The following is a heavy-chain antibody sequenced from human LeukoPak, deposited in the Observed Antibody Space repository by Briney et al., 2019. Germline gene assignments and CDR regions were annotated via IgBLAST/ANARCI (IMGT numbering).Heavy chain of an antibody. V-gene: IGHV3-21*01. Sequence: NPGGSLRLSCAASGFTFSSYSMNWVRQAPGKGLEWVSSISSSSSYIYYADSVKGRFTISRDNAKNSLYLQMNSLRAEDTAVYCCARDRGGGDGMDVWGQGTTVTVSS. D-gene: IGHD3-10*01. CDR2: ISSSSSYI. CDR1: GFTFSSYS. J-gene: IGHJ6*02. CDR3: ARDRGGGDGMDV.